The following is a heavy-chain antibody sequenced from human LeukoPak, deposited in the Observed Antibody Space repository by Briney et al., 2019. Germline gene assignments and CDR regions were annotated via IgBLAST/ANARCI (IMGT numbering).Heavy chain of an antibody. CDR2: MNPNSGNT. J-gene: IGHJ4*02. V-gene: IGHV1-8*03. D-gene: IGHD5-24*01. Sequence: GASVKVSCKASGYTFTSYDINWVRQATGKGLEWMGWMNPNSGNTGYAQKFQGRVTITRNTSISTAYMELSSLRSEDTAVYYCARRGGVEMPTNIDYWGQGTLVTVSS. CDR1: GYTFTSYD. CDR3: ARRGGVEMPTNIDY.